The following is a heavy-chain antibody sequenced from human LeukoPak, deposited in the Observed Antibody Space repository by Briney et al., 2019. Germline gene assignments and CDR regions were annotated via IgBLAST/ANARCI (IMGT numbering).Heavy chain of an antibody. D-gene: IGHD5-24*01. CDR3: ARNQEMAPWYFDL. Sequence: GGSLRLSCAASGFTFSSYAMHWVRQAPGKGLEWVAVIWYDGSNKYYADSVKGRFTISRDNSKNALYLQMNSLRAEDTAVYYCARNQEMAPWYFDLWGRGTLVTVSS. CDR2: IWYDGSNK. CDR1: GFTFSSYA. V-gene: IGHV3-33*08. J-gene: IGHJ2*01.